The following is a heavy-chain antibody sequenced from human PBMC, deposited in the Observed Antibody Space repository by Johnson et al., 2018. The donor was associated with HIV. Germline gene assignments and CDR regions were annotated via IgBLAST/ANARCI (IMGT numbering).Heavy chain of an antibody. CDR3: ARPLDWKDLSDALDI. V-gene: IGHV3-11*04. CDR2: ISSSGSTI. J-gene: IGHJ3*02. Sequence: QVQLVESGGGVVQPGRSLRLSCAASAFAFSDYYMSWIRQAPGKGLEWVSYISSSGSTIYYADSVKGRFTISRDNSKNTVYLQMNSLRADDTAMYYCARPLDWKDLSDALDIWGQGTMVTVSS. CDR1: AFAFSDYY. D-gene: IGHD1-1*01.